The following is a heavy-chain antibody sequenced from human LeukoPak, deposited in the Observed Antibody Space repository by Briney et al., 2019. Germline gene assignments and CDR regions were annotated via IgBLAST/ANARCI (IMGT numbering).Heavy chain of an antibody. CDR3: ARHEPRGWFGELGLVY. Sequence: GSLRLSSAASGFTSSSYEMNRVRQAPGKGLEWVSYIISSGSTIYYAASVKGRFTISRDNAKNSLYLQMNSLRAEDTAVYYCARHEPRGWFGELGLVYWREGTLVTVSS. CDR2: IISSGSTI. D-gene: IGHD3-10*01. CDR1: GFTSSSYE. V-gene: IGHV3-48*03. J-gene: IGHJ4*01.